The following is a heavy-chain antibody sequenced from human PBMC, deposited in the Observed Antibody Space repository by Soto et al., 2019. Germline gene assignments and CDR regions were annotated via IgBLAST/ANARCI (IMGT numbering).Heavy chain of an antibody. CDR3: ARGAPLPSYYGSGTYLPNWFDP. CDR1: GGSISSGGYY. J-gene: IGHJ5*02. Sequence: SETLSLTCTVSGGSISSGGYYWSWIRQHPGKGLEWIGYIYYSGSTYYNPSLKSRVTISVDTSKNQFSLKLSSVTAADTAVYYCARGAPLPSYYGSGTYLPNWFDPWGQGTLVTVSS. CDR2: IYYSGST. D-gene: IGHD3-10*01. V-gene: IGHV4-31*03.